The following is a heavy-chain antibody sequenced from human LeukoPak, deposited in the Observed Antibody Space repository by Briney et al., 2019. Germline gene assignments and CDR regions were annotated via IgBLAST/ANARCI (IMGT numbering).Heavy chain of an antibody. J-gene: IGHJ4*02. CDR1: GFTFSDYY. Sequence: PGGSLRLSCAASGFTFSDYYMSWIRQAPGKGLEWVSYISSSGSTIYYADSVKGRFTISRDNAKNSLYLQMNSLRAEDTALYYCAKDFKGSSWFVGFDYWGQGTLVTVSS. V-gene: IGHV3-11*01. D-gene: IGHD6-13*01. CDR2: ISSSGSTI. CDR3: AKDFKGSSWFVGFDY.